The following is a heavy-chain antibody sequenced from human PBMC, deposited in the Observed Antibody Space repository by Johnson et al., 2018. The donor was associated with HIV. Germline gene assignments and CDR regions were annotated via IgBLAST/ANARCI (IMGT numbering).Heavy chain of an antibody. CDR1: GFTFSTYA. CDR2: IFYDGSYK. V-gene: IGHV3-30*04. CDR3: AREQSTLWVRSSGAAFNI. Sequence: QVQLVESGGGVVQPGRSLRLSCAASGFTFSTYAMHWVRQAPGKGLEWVAIIFYDGSYKYYADSVKGRFTISRDNSKNTLYLHMNSLRAEDTAVYSCAREQSTLWVRSSGAAFNIWGQGTMVTVSS. D-gene: IGHD7-27*01. J-gene: IGHJ3*02.